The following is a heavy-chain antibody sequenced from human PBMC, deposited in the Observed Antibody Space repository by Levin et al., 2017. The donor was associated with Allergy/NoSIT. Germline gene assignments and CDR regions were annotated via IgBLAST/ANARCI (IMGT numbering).Heavy chain of an antibody. CDR3: ARDPTRAILLWFNWFDP. V-gene: IGHV1-2*02. CDR1: GYTFTGYY. J-gene: IGHJ5*02. D-gene: IGHD3-10*01. Sequence: ASVKVSCKASGYTFTGYYMHWVRQAPGQGLEWMGWINPNSGGTNYAQKFQGRVTMTRDTSISTAYMELSRLRSDDTAVYYCARDPTRAILLWFNWFDPWGQGTLVTVSS. CDR2: INPNSGGT.